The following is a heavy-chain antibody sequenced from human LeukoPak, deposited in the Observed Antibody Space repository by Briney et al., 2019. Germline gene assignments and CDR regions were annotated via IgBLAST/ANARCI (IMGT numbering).Heavy chain of an antibody. V-gene: IGHV3-23*01. D-gene: IGHD3-22*01. J-gene: IGHJ4*02. CDR2: ISGSGGST. Sequence: GGSLRLSCAASGFTFSSYAMSWVRQAPGKGLEWVSAISGSGGSTYYADSVKGRFTISRDNSKNTLYLQMNNLRAEDTAVYYCATDPTLYYYDSSGSYFDYWGQGTLVTVSS. CDR3: ATDPTLYYYDSSGSYFDY. CDR1: GFTFSSYA.